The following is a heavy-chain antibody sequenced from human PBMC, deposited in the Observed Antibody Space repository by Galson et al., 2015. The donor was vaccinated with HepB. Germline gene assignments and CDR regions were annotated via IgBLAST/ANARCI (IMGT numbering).Heavy chain of an antibody. J-gene: IGHJ6*03. CDR2: IRHDGSNK. Sequence: SLRLSCAASGFTFSDYGMHWARQAPGKGLEWVAFIRHDGSNKYYVDSVKGRFTISKDNSKNTLFLQMNSLRVEDTAVYYRVRSDSRGHHYYYMDVWGKGTTVTVSS. CDR1: GFTFSDYG. V-gene: IGHV3-30*02. D-gene: IGHD3-22*01. CDR3: VRSDSRGHHYYYMDV.